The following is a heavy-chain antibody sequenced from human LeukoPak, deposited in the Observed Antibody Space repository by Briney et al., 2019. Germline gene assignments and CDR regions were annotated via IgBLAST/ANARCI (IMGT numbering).Heavy chain of an antibody. CDR2: ISGGGGII. CDR1: RFTFSSYA. CDR3: AKDSYRSSWPDY. J-gene: IGHJ4*02. D-gene: IGHD6-13*01. Sequence: GGSLRLSCAASRFTFSSYAMSWVRQAPGKGLEWVSTISGGGGIIYYGDSVKGRFTISRDTSKNTLYLQMNSLRVEDTAVYYCAKDSYRSSWPDYWGQGTLVAVAS. V-gene: IGHV3-23*01.